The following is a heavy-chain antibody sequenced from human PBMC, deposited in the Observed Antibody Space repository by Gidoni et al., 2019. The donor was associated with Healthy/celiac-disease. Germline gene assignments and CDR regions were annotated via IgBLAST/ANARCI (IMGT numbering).Heavy chain of an antibody. D-gene: IGHD3-3*01. CDR2: IKQDGSEK. J-gene: IGHJ4*02. CDR3: AREGFWSGQTLDY. V-gene: IGHV3-7*01. CDR1: GFSCSSYW. Sequence: EVQLVESGRGLVQPGGSLRLCCAASGFSCSSYWMSWVRQAPGKGLVWVANIKQDGSEKYYVDSVKGRFTISRDNAKNSLYLQMNSLRAEDTAVYYCAREGFWSGQTLDYWGQGTLVTVSS.